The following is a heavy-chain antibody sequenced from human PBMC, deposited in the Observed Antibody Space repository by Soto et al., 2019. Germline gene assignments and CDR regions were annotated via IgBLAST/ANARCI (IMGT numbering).Heavy chain of an antibody. CDR1: GGSISSGDRY. J-gene: IGHJ4*02. D-gene: IGHD3-22*01. V-gene: IGHV4-30-4*01. CDR3: ARDRDTMIV. Sequence: SETLSLTCTVSGGSISSGDRYWSWIRQPPGKGLEWIGYIYYSGTTYHNPSLKNRLTISVDPSKNQFSLRLRSVTAADTAVYYCARDRDTMIVWGQGTLVTVSA. CDR2: IYYSGTT.